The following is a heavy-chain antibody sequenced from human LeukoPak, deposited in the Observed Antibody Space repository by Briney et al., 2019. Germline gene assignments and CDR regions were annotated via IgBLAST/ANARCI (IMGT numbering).Heavy chain of an antibody. CDR2: IIPIFGTA. CDR3: ARGYCSSTSCYYHYYMDV. J-gene: IGHJ6*03. CDR1: GGAFSSYA. D-gene: IGHD2-2*01. V-gene: IGHV1-69*05. Sequence: GSSVKVSCKASGGAFSSYAISWVRQAPGQGLEWMGGIIPIFGTANYAQKFQGRVTITTDESTSTAYMELSSLRSEDTAVYYCARGYCSSTSCYYHYYMDVWGKGTTVTVSS.